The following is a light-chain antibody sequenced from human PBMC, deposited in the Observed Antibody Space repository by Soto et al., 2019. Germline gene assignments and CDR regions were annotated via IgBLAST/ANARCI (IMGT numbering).Light chain of an antibody. CDR2: AAS. J-gene: IGKJ1*01. Sequence: EIVLTQSPGTLSLSPGERATLSCRASQSVSSAYLAWYQHKPGQPPTLLIYAASSRVTGIPDRFSGSGSGTDFTLTISILEAEDVAVYYWQQYGSSSTCTFGRGTKVEIK. CDR3: QQYGSSSTCT. CDR1: QSVSSAY. V-gene: IGKV3-20*01.